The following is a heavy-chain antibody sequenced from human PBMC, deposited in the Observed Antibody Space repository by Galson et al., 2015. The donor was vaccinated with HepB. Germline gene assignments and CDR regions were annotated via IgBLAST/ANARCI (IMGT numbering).Heavy chain of an antibody. CDR2: ISYDGSNK. Sequence: SLRLSCAASGFNFSSYAMHWVRQAPGKGLEWVAVISYDGSNKYYADSVKGRFPISRDNSKNTLYLQMNSLRAEDTAVYYCARVRRRGEGVYGMDVWGQGTTVTVSS. V-gene: IGHV3-30*04. D-gene: IGHD3-16*01. J-gene: IGHJ6*02. CDR1: GFNFSSYA. CDR3: ARVRRRGEGVYGMDV.